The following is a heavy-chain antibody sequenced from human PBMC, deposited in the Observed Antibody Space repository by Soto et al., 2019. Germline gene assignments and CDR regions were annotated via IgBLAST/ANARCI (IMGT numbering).Heavy chain of an antibody. CDR2: IYHNGRT. Sequence: QVHLEESGPGLVRPSGNLSLTCTVSGVPISSYDWWTWVRQTPGKGMEWIGEIYHNGRTNYNPSLQRRVALSSDKSKNQVSLHRQALTAADTAVYYSARGTLIGRATRNRFDPWGQGAQVTASS. J-gene: IGHJ5*02. V-gene: IGHV4-4*02. CDR1: GVPISSYDW. D-gene: IGHD3-10*01. CDR3: ARGTLIGRATRNRFDP.